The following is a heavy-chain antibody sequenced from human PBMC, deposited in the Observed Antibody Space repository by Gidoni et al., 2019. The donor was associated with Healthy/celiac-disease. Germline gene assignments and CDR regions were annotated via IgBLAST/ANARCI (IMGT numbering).Heavy chain of an antibody. D-gene: IGHD5-12*01. CDR2: IRSKANSYAT. J-gene: IGHJ4*02. V-gene: IGHV3-73*01. Sequence: EVQLVESGGGLVQPGGSLKLSCAASGFTFSGSAMHWVRQASGKGLEWVGRIRSKANSYATAYAASVKGRFTISRDDSKNTAYLQMNSLKTEDTAVYYCTYVATSRDYWGQGTLVTVSS. CDR3: TYVATSRDY. CDR1: GFTFSGSA.